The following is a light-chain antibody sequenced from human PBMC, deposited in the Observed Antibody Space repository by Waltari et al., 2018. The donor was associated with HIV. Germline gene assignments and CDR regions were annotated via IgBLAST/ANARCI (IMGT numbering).Light chain of an antibody. J-gene: IGLJ2*01. V-gene: IGLV3-19*01. Sequence: SSELTQDPAVSVALGQTVRITCQGDSLRSYYASWYQQKLGQAPVLVIFGKANRPSGIPDRFSGSTSGNTASLTITGAQAEDEADYYCNSRDSSGNHPHVVFGGGTKLTVL. CDR1: SLRSYY. CDR2: GKA. CDR3: NSRDSSGNHPHVV.